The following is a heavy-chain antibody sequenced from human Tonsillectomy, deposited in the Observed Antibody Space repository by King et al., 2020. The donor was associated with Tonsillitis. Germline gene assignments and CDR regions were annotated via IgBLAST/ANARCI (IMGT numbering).Heavy chain of an antibody. D-gene: IGHD3-3*01. J-gene: IGHJ4*02. V-gene: IGHV3-33*01. CDR3: ARKGSGPGNNYFDS. CDR2: IWDDGSKK. Sequence: VQLVESGGGVVQPGRSLRLSCAASGFTFSSYGMHWVRQAPGKGLEWVAVIWDDGSKKYYAESVKGRFTISRDISKNTLYLQMNSLRAEDTAVYYCARKGSGPGNNYFDSWGQGTLVTVSS. CDR1: GFTFSSYG.